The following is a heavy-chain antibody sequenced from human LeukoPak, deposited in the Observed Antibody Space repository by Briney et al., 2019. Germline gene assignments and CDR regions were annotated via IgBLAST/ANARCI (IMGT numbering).Heavy chain of an antibody. CDR1: GGSISSGSYY. Sequence: SQTLSLTCTVSGGSISSGSYYWSWIRQPAGKGLEWIGRIYTSGSTNYNPSLKSRVTISVDTSKNQFSLKPSSVTAADTAVYYCARGSSSSDAFDIWGQGTMVTVSS. CDR2: IYTSGST. CDR3: ARGSSSSDAFDI. D-gene: IGHD6-6*01. V-gene: IGHV4-61*02. J-gene: IGHJ3*02.